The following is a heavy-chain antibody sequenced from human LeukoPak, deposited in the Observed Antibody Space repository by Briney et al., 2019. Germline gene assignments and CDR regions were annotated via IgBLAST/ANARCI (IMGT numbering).Heavy chain of an antibody. J-gene: IGHJ4*02. D-gene: IGHD2-2*01. V-gene: IGHV3-33*01. CDR2: IWYDGSNK. CDR1: GFTFSSYG. CDR3: ARGFAAPAAMYFDY. Sequence: GGSLRLSCAASGFTFSSYGMHWVRQAPGKGLEWVAVIWYDGSNKYYADSVKGRVTISRDNSKNTLYLQMNSLRAEDTAVYYCARGFAAPAAMYFDYWGQGTLVTVSS.